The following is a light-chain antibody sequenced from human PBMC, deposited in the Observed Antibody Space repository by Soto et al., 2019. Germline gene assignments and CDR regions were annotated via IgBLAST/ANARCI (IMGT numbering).Light chain of an antibody. J-gene: IGKJ4*01. CDR3: QQYNNWPLT. CDR1: QSVSSN. Sequence: ETVMTQSPATVSVSPGERATLSCRASQSVSSNLAWYQQKPGQAPRLLIYDASTRATGIPARFSGSGSGTEVTLTISSLQSEDFAVYYCQQYNNWPLTFGGGTKVEIK. CDR2: DAS. V-gene: IGKV3-15*01.